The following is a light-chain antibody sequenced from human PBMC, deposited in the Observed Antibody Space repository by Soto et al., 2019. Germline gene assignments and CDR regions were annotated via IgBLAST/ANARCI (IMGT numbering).Light chain of an antibody. J-gene: IGKJ1*01. Sequence: DIQMTQSPSTLSASVVDRVTITCLASQSISNWLAWYQQKQGKAPKLLIYDASSLESGVPSRFSGSGSGTEFTLTISSLQPDDFATYYCQQYNSYWGTFGQGTKVDIK. CDR2: DAS. CDR3: QQYNSYWGT. CDR1: QSISNW. V-gene: IGKV1-5*01.